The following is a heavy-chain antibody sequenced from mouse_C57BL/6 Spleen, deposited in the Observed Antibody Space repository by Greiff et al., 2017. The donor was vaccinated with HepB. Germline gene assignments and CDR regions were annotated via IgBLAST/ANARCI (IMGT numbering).Heavy chain of an antibody. D-gene: IGHD2-3*01. CDR2: IDPETGGT. Sequence: QVQLQQSGAELVRPGASVTLTCKASGYTFTDYEMHWVKQTTVHGLEWIGAIDPETGGTASNQKFKGKAILTADKSSSTACMELRSLTSEDSAVYYCRRYDGYYVDAMDYWGQGTSVTVSS. V-gene: IGHV1-15*01. CDR1: GYTFTDYE. J-gene: IGHJ4*01. CDR3: RRYDGYYVDAMDY.